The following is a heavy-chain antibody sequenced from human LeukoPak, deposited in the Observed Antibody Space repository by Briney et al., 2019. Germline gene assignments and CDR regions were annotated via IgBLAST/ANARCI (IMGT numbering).Heavy chain of an antibody. Sequence: GGSLRLSCAASGYMFSDYYMSWIRQAPEKGLEWLSYISHSGSTIYYADSVKGRFTVSRDNAKSSLYLQMNNLRAEDAALYYCATYGSGSGTFFDSWGQGTLVTVSS. V-gene: IGHV3-11*04. CDR3: ATYGSGSGTFFDS. J-gene: IGHJ4*01. CDR2: ISHSGSTI. D-gene: IGHD3-10*01. CDR1: GYMFSDYY.